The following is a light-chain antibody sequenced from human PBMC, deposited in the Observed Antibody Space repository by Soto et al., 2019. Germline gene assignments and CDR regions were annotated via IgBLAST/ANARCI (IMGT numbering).Light chain of an antibody. CDR1: SSNIGARYD. V-gene: IGLV1-40*01. Sequence: QSALTQPPSVSGAPGQRVTISCTGSSSNIGARYDVHWYQQLPGTAPKLLLYGNTNRPSGVPDRFSGSKSGTSASLAITGLQAEDEADYYCQSYDSSLSAWVFGGGTKVTVL. CDR2: GNT. J-gene: IGLJ3*02. CDR3: QSYDSSLSAWV.